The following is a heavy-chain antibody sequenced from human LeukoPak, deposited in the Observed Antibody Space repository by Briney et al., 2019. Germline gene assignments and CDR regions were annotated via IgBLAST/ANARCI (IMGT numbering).Heavy chain of an antibody. CDR1: GFTLSSHS. Sequence: TGGSLRLSCAASGFTLSSHSMNWVRQAPGKGLEWVSAISSSSSYIYYADSVKGRFTISRDNAKNSLYLQMNSLRAEDTAVYYCARGSIYCSSTSCYHSDYWGQGTLVTVSS. CDR2: ISSSSSYI. V-gene: IGHV3-21*01. D-gene: IGHD2-2*01. CDR3: ARGSIYCSSTSCYHSDY. J-gene: IGHJ4*02.